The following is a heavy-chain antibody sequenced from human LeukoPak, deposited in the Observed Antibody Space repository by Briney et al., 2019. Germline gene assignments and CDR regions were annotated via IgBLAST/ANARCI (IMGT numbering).Heavy chain of an antibody. Sequence: GASLRISCQGSGYSFTTYWISWVRQMPGKGLEWMGRIDPSDAYTNYSPSFQGHVTISSDKSIKTAYLQWSSLKASDTAMYYCARHEGYSSSAEVYWGRGTLVTVSS. CDR3: ARHEGYSSSAEVY. V-gene: IGHV5-10-1*01. CDR1: GYSFTTYW. CDR2: IDPSDAYT. J-gene: IGHJ4*02. D-gene: IGHD6-13*01.